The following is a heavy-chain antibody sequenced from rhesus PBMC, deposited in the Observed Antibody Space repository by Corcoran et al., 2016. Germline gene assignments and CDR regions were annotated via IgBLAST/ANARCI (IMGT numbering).Heavy chain of an antibody. V-gene: IGHV4-127*01. CDR2: IGGCMGST. CDR3: ARVSGSYDY. D-gene: IGHD1-44*02. CDR1: GYPIRSVSG. J-gene: IGHJ4*01. Sequence: QVQLQESGPGLVKPSETLSLPCPVPGYPIRSVSGWGWIRRPPGKGLEWIGYIGGCMGSTNYNHSLKSRVTMSKDTSKNQFSLKLSSVTAAATAVYYGARVSGSYDYWGQGVLVTVSS.